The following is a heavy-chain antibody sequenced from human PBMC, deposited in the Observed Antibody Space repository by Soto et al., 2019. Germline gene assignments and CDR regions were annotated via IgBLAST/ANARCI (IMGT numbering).Heavy chain of an antibody. CDR3: ARQDDFWSGYLGY. D-gene: IGHD3-3*01. V-gene: IGHV4-39*01. Sequence: SETLSLTCTVSGGSISSSSYYWGWIRQPPGKGLEWIGSIYYSGSTYYNQSLKNRVTISVDTSKNQFSLKPSSVTAADTAVYYCARQDDFWSGYLGYWGQGTLVTVSS. CDR1: GGSISSSSYY. CDR2: IYYSGST. J-gene: IGHJ4*02.